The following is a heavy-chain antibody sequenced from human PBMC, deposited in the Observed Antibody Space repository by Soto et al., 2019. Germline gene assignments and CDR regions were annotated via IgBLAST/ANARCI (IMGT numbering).Heavy chain of an antibody. CDR1: AFTFSSYW. V-gene: IGHV3-7*01. CDR3: ARGGGRGYSGSGGGGFDY. J-gene: IGHJ4*02. Sequence: GGSLRLSCAASAFTFSSYWMSWVRQAPGKGLEWVANINQDGSEKYYVDSVKGRFTISRDNAKNSLYVQMNSLRAEDTAVYYCARGGGRGYSGSGGGGFDYWGQGALVTVSS. CDR2: INQDGSEK. D-gene: IGHD5-12*01.